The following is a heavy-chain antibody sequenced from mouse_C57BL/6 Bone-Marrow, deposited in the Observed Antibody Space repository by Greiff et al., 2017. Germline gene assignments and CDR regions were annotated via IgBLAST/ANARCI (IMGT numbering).Heavy chain of an antibody. CDR2: FHPNSGST. Sequence: QVQLQQPGAELVKPGASVTLSCKASGYTFTSYWMHWVKQRPGQGLEWIGMFHPNSGSTNYNEKFKSKATLTVDKSSSTAYMQLSSLTSEDSAVYYCARFSFYYGSYFDYWGQGTTLTVSS. V-gene: IGHV1-64*01. CDR1: GYTFTSYW. J-gene: IGHJ2*01. D-gene: IGHD1-1*01. CDR3: ARFSFYYGSYFDY.